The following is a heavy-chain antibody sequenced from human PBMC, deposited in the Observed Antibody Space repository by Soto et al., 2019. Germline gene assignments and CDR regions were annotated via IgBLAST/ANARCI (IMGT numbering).Heavy chain of an antibody. Sequence: QVQLVESGGGVVQPGRSLRLSCAASGFTFSSYAMHWVRQAPGKGLEWVAVISYDGSNKYYADSVKGRFTISRDNSKNTLYLQMNSLRAEDTAVYYCARDGGYIYGPPAHWGQGTLVTVSS. CDR1: GFTFSSYA. CDR2: ISYDGSNK. J-gene: IGHJ4*02. CDR3: ARDGGYIYGPPAH. D-gene: IGHD5-18*01. V-gene: IGHV3-30-3*01.